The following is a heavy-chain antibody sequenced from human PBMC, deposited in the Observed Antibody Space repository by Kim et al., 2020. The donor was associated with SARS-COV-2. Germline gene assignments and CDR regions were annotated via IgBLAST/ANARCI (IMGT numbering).Heavy chain of an antibody. Sequence: GGSLRLSCAASGFTFSSYAMHWVRQAPGKGLEWVAVISYDGSNKYYADSVKGRFTISRDNSKNTLYLQMNSLRAEDTAVYYCARVGIAVAGTTPGAFDIWGQGTMVTVSS. CDR3: ARVGIAVAGTTPGAFDI. CDR2: ISYDGSNK. CDR1: GFTFSSYA. D-gene: IGHD6-19*01. J-gene: IGHJ3*02. V-gene: IGHV3-30*04.